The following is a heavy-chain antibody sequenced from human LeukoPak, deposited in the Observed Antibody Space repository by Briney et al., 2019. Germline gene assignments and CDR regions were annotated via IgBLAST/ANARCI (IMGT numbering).Heavy chain of an antibody. V-gene: IGHV3-23*01. J-gene: IGHJ4*02. Sequence: GGSLRLSCAASGFTFRSYVMSWVRQAPGKGLEWVATISDSGASTYYADSVKGRFTISRENSKNTLYLQMNSLRADDTAVYYCADGGYYDNSGPFDYWGQGTLVTVSP. D-gene: IGHD3-22*01. CDR1: GFTFRSYV. CDR2: ISDSGAST. CDR3: ADGGYYDNSGPFDY.